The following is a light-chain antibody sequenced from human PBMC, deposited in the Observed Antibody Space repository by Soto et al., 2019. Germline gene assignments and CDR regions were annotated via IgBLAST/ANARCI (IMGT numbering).Light chain of an antibody. CDR1: ERINNY. CDR2: KVS. Sequence: MTQSPSSLSASVGDRVTITCRASERINNYLNWYQQKPGRPGQSPRRLLYKVSNRDSGVPDRFSGSGSGTDFTLKISRVGAEDVGVYDCMQNIEWPPKTFGQGAKVDI. J-gene: IGKJ1*01. V-gene: IGKV2-30*01. CDR3: MQNIEWPPKT.